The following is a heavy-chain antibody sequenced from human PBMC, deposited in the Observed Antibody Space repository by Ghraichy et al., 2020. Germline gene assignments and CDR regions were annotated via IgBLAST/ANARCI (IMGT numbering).Heavy chain of an antibody. D-gene: IGHD3-16*01. CDR2: ISTSGSTI. CDR3: ARRLSLYYVDY. J-gene: IGHJ4*02. CDR1: GFTFSSYS. V-gene: IGHV3-48*04. Sequence: GGSLRLSCAASGFTFSSYSMNWVRQAPGKGLEWVSYISTSGSTIYYADSVKGRFTISRDNAKNSLSLQMISLRAEDTAVYYCARRLSLYYVDYWGQGTLVTVSS.